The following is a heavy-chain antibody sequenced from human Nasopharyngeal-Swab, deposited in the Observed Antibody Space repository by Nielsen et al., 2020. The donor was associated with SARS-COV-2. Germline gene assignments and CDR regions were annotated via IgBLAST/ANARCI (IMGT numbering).Heavy chain of an antibody. J-gene: IGHJ3*01. CDR1: GHSFSNYW. Sequence: GEFLKISCKGSGHSFSNYWIAWVRQMPGKGLEWMGIIYPGDSDTRYSPSIQGQVTISADKSISTAYLQWSSLKASDTAIYYCARQRTTLTLGRAFDLWGQGTMVTVSS. V-gene: IGHV5-51*01. CDR3: ARQRTTLTLGRAFDL. CDR2: IYPGDSDT. D-gene: IGHD4-17*01.